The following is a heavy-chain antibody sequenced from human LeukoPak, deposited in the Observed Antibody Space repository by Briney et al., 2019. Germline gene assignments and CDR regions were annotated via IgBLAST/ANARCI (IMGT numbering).Heavy chain of an antibody. Sequence: SETLSVTCTVSGGSISSYYWSWIRQPAGKGLEWIGRIYISGGTNYNPSLKSRVTMSVDTSKNQFSLKLSSVTAADTAVYYCARDRVGYCSGGSCPRTYYYYYYMDVWGKGTTVTVSS. CDR2: IYISGGT. V-gene: IGHV4-4*07. CDR3: ARDRVGYCSGGSCPRTYYYYYYMDV. CDR1: GGSISSYY. D-gene: IGHD2-15*01. J-gene: IGHJ6*03.